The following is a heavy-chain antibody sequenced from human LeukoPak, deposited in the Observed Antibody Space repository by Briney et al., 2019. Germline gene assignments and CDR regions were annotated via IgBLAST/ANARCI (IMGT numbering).Heavy chain of an antibody. J-gene: IGHJ4*02. CDR3: ARASYGANADY. Sequence: SETLAVTCTVSGGSISSYYWTWIRQPPGKGLEWIAYMYYSGSTSYNPSLKSRVTISVDTSKNQFSLKLSSVTAADTAVYFCARASYGANADYWGQGTLVTVSS. CDR1: GGSISSYY. V-gene: IGHV4-59*01. CDR2: MYYSGST. D-gene: IGHD4-23*01.